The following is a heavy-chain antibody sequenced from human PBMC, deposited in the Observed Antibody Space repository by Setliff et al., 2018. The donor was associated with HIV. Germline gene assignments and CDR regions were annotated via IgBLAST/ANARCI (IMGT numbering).Heavy chain of an antibody. CDR3: AKNSAWAVIGSDYYLDF. Sequence: RLSCAASGFTFSSYAMTWVRQAPGKGLEWVASITGSGISTYHADFVKGRFTISRDKSKNTLYLQMNSLRAEDTAVYYCAKNSAWAVIGSDYYLDFWGQGTLVTVSS. J-gene: IGHJ4*02. D-gene: IGHD6-19*01. V-gene: IGHV3-23*01. CDR1: GFTFSSYA. CDR2: ITGSGIST.